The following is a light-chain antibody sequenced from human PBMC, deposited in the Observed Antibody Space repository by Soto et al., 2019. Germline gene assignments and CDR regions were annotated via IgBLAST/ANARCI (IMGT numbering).Light chain of an antibody. J-gene: IGLJ3*02. CDR1: SGSIANNY. CDR2: ENS. Sequence: NFMLTQPHSVSQSPGKTVTISCTRSSGSIANNYVQWYQQRPGSSPTTVIYENSQRPSGVPDRFSGSIDSSSNSASLTVSGLKDGDEADYCCPSYGSDTWVFGGGTKLTVL. V-gene: IGLV6-57*01. CDR3: PSYGSDTWV.